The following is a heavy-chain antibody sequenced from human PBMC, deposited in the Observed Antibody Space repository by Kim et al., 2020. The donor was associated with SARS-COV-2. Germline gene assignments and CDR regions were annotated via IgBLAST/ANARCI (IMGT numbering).Heavy chain of an antibody. V-gene: IGHV4-31*02. Sequence: PSLKSRVTISVDTSKNQFSLKLSSVTAEDTAVYYCARDKPDIVATHGMDVWGQGTTVTVSS. D-gene: IGHD5-12*01. CDR3: ARDKPDIVATHGMDV. J-gene: IGHJ6*02.